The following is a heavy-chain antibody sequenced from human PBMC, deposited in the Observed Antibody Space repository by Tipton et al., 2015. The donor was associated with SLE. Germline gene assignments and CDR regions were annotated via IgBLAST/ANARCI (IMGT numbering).Heavy chain of an antibody. CDR1: GFTVSDNY. Sequence: SLRLSCAASGFTVSDNYMTWVRQAPGKGLEGVSLIYSDGRIYYADSVKGRFTLSRDNSKNTLFLQMNTLRAEDTAMYYCARVMRRWGRAGGFDLWGQGTLVTVSS. J-gene: IGHJ4*02. CDR2: IYSDGRI. CDR3: ARVMRRWGRAGGFDL. V-gene: IGHV3-53*01. D-gene: IGHD3-16*01.